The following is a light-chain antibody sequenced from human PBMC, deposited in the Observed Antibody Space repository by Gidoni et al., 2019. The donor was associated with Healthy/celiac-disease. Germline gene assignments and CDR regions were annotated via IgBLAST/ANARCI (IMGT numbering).Light chain of an antibody. J-gene: IGKJ2*01. Sequence: EIVLTQSPGTLSLSPGERATLSCRASQSVSSSYLAWYQQKPGQAPRLLIYGASSRATGIPDRFSGSGSGTDFTLTISRLEPEDFAVDYCQQYGSSLYTFXXXTKLEIK. CDR3: QQYGSSLYT. CDR2: GAS. CDR1: QSVSSSY. V-gene: IGKV3-20*01.